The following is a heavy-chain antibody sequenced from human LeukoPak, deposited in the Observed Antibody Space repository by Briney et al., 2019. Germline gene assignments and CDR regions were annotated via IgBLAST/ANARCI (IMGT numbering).Heavy chain of an antibody. CDR1: GFTFRSHW. V-gene: IGHV3-7*01. CDR2: INQDGSEK. D-gene: IGHD6-13*01. CDR3: ARDSEHSSSFAFDI. J-gene: IGHJ3*02. Sequence: GESLRLSCAASGFTFRSHWMSWVRQAPGKGLEWVANINQDGSEKRYVDYVKGRFTISRDNAKNSLYLQMNSLRAEDTAMYYCARDSEHSSSFAFDIWGQGTMVTVSS.